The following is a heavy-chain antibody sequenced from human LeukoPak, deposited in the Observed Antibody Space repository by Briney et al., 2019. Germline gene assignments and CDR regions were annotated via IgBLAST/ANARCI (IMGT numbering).Heavy chain of an antibody. D-gene: IGHD3-10*01. V-gene: IGHV3-23*01. CDR2: ISGSGGST. CDR1: GFTFSSYA. Sequence: GGSLRLSCAASGFTFSSYAMSWVRQAPGKGLEWVSAISGSGGSTYYADSVKGRFTISRDNSKNTLYLQMNSPRAEDTAVYYCAKRATIGFTYYGSGSYDYWGQGTLVTVSS. J-gene: IGHJ4*02. CDR3: AKRATIGFTYYGSGSYDY.